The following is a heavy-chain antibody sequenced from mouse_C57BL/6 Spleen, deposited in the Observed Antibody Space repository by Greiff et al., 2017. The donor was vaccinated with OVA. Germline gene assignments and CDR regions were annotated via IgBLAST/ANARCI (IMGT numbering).Heavy chain of an antibody. J-gene: IGHJ4*01. V-gene: IGHV1-72*01. D-gene: IGHD1-1*01. CDR2: IDPNSGGT. CDR3: ARRQELYGSSYGDAMDY. CDR1: GYTFTSYW. Sequence: VQLQQPGAELVKPGASVKLSCKASGYTFTSYWMHWVKQRPGRGLEWIGRIDPNSGGTKYNEKFKSKATLTVDKPSSTAYMQLSSLTSKDSAVYYCARRQELYGSSYGDAMDYWGQGTSVTVSS.